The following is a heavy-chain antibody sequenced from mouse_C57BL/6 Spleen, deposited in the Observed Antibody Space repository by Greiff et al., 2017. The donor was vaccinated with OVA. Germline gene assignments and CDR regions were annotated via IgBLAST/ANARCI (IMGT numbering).Heavy chain of an antibody. CDR3: ARSAPAGAREYFDV. CDR1: GFTFSSYA. CDR2: ISDGGSYT. J-gene: IGHJ1*03. V-gene: IGHV5-4*03. D-gene: IGHD3-1*01. Sequence: EVKLVESGGGLVKPGGSLKLSCAASGFTFSSYAMSWVRQTPEKRLEWVATISDGGSYTYYPDNVKGRFTISRDNAKNNLYLQMSHLKSEDTAMYYGARSAPAGAREYFDVWGTGTTVTVSS.